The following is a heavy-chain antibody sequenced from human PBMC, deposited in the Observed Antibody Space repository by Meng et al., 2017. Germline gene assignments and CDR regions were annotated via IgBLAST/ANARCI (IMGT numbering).Heavy chain of an antibody. J-gene: IGHJ4*02. Sequence: QVVVVQSGAEEKKPGSSVKVSCKASGGTFSSYAISWVRQAPGQGLEWMGGIIPIFGTANYAQKFQGRVTITADESTSTAYMELSSLRSEDTAVYYCARALKHYYDSSGYRVGYFDYWGQGTLVTVSS. CDR1: GGTFSSYA. D-gene: IGHD3-22*01. V-gene: IGHV1-69*01. CDR2: IIPIFGTA. CDR3: ARALKHYYDSSGYRVGYFDY.